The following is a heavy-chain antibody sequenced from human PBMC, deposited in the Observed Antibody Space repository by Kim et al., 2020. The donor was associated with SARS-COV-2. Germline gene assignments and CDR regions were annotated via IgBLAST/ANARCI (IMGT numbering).Heavy chain of an antibody. CDR2: INPNSGGT. CDR1: GYTFTGYY. J-gene: IGHJ3*01. D-gene: IGHD3-22*01. Sequence: ASVKVSCKASGYTFTGYYMHWVRPAPGQGLEWMGRINPNSGGTNYAQKFQGRVTMTRDTSISTAYMELSSLRSDDTAVYYCVCGYYRPTPPGTFDVWGQGTMVTVSS. V-gene: IGHV1-2*06. CDR3: VCGYYRPTPPGTFDV.